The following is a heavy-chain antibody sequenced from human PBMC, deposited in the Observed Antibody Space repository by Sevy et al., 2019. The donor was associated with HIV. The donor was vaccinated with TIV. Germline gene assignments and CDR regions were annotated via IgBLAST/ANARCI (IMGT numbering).Heavy chain of an antibody. D-gene: IGHD6-19*01. V-gene: IGHV7-4-1*02. CDR1: GGTFSSYA. CDR3: ARDSQQWLVSAEYFQH. CDR2: INTNTGNP. J-gene: IGHJ1*01. Sequence: ASVKVSCKASGGTFSSYAISWVRQAPGQGLEWMGWINTNTGNPTYAQGFTGRFVFSLDTSVSTAYLQISSLKAEDTAVYYCARDSQQWLVSAEYFQHWGQGTLVTVSS.